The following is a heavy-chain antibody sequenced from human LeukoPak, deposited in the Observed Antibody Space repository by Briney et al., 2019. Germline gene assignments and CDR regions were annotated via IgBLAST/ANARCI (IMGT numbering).Heavy chain of an antibody. J-gene: IGHJ4*02. CDR2: ISWNSGSI. D-gene: IGHD6-19*01. Sequence: GGSLRLSCAASGFTFDDYAMHWVRHAPGKGLEWVSGISWNSGSIGYADSVKGRFTISRDNAKNSLYLQMNSLRAEDTALYYCAKDTRSDLKSTFDYWGQGTLVTVSS. V-gene: IGHV3-9*01. CDR3: AKDTRSDLKSTFDY. CDR1: GFTFDDYA.